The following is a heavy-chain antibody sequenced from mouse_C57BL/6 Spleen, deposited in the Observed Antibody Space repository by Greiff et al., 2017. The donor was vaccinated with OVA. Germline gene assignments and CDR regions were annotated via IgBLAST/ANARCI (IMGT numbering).Heavy chain of an antibody. CDR2: IDPANGNT. CDR1: GFNIKNTY. V-gene: IGHV14-3*01. CDR3: ARSIYCDYGWFAY. Sequence: EVQLQQSVAELVRPGASVKLSCTASGFNIKNTYMHWVKQRPEQGLEWIGRIDPANGNTKYAPKFQGKATITADTSSNTAYLQLSSLTSEDAAIYYCARSIYCDYGWFAYWGQGTLVTVSA. D-gene: IGHD2-4*01. J-gene: IGHJ3*01.